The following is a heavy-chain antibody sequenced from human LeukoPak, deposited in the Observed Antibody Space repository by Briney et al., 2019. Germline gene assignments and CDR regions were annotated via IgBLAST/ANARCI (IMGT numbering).Heavy chain of an antibody. J-gene: IGHJ6*02. CDR1: GFTFSSHW. CDR3: ARGHYGMDV. CDR2: INGDGSNT. Sequence: GGSLRLSCAASGFTFSSHWMHWVRQAPGKGLVWVSRINGDGSNTTYADPVKGRFTISRDNAKNSLYLQMNSLRAEDTAVYYCARGHYGMDVWGQGTTVTVSS. V-gene: IGHV3-74*03.